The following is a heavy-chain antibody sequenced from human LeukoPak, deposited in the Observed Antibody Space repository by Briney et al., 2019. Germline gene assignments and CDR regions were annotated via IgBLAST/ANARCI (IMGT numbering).Heavy chain of an antibody. Sequence: GGSLRLSCAASGFTFTSYSVNWVRQAPGKGLEWVSYISSSSSTIYYAASVQGRLTISRDNAKHSLYLRMNSLSAEDTAVYYCARDIYGDYGFDYWGQGTLVTVSS. CDR1: GFTFTSYS. CDR3: ARDIYGDYGFDY. J-gene: IGHJ4*02. D-gene: IGHD4-17*01. V-gene: IGHV3-48*01. CDR2: ISSSSSTI.